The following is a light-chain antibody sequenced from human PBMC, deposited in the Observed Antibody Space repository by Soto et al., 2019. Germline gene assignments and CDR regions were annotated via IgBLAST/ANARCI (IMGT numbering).Light chain of an antibody. CDR2: EVS. CDR1: TRDFGGYTL. J-gene: IGLJ1*01. Sequence: QSGLTQPASVTGSPGQSITISCSGTTRDFGGYTLVSWYQQHQDKALKRLIYEVSQRPSGVSSRFSGSKSGHTATLTIPGVQPEVEDDYFCSSYATSSFVFGAGTKVTVL. V-gene: IGLV2-23*02. CDR3: SSYATSSFV.